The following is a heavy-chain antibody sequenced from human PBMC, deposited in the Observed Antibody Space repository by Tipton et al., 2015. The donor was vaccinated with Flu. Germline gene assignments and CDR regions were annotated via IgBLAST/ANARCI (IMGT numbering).Heavy chain of an antibody. D-gene: IGHD3-22*01. CDR1: GGSISSYY. V-gene: IGHV4-59*01. J-gene: IGHJ4*02. CDR2: IYYSGST. Sequence: LRLSCTVSGGSISSYYWSWIRQPPGKGLEWIGYIYYSGSTNYNPSLKSRVTISVDTSKNQFSLKLSSVTAADTAVYYCARVDYYDSSGYYPFDYWGQGTLVTASS. CDR3: ARVDYYDSSGYYPFDY.